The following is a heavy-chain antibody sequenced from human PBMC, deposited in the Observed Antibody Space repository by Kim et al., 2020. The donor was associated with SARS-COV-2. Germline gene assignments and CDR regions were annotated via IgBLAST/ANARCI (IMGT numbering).Heavy chain of an antibody. CDR1: GFTFGDYA. D-gene: IGHD6-19*01. Sequence: GGSLRLSCTASGFTFGDYAMSWVRQAPGKGLEWVGFIRSKAYGGTTEYAASVKGRFTISRDDSKSIAYLQMNSLKTEDTAVYYCTRISEVAGTDYYYYMDVWGKGTTVTVSS. CDR3: TRISEVAGTDYYYYMDV. J-gene: IGHJ6*03. V-gene: IGHV3-49*04. CDR2: IRSKAYGGTT.